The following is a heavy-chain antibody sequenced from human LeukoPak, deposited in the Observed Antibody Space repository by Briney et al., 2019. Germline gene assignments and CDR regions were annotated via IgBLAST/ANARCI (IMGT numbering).Heavy chain of an antibody. CDR3: ARWELLPAFDI. J-gene: IGHJ3*02. CDR1: GGSFSGYY. Sequence: PSETLSLTCAVYGGSFSGYYWSWIRQPPRKGLEWIGEINHSGSTNYNPSLKSRVTISVDTSKNQFSLKLSSVTAADTAVYYCARWELLPAFDIWGQGTMVTVSS. V-gene: IGHV4-34*01. CDR2: INHSGST. D-gene: IGHD1-26*01.